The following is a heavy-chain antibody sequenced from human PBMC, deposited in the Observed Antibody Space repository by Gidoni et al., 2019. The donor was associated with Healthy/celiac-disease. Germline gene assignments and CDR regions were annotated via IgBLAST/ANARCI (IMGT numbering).Heavy chain of an antibody. CDR2: IYYSGST. CDR3: ARRNTIFGVVIHSNWFDP. J-gene: IGHJ5*02. D-gene: IGHD3-3*01. V-gene: IGHV4-31*03. Sequence: QVQLQESGPGLVKPSQTLSLTCTFSGGSIRSGRYSWSWIRQHPGKGLEWIGYIYYSGSTYYNPSLKSRVTISVDTSKNQFSLRLSSVTAADTAVYYCARRNTIFGVVIHSNWFDPWGQGTLVTVSS. CDR1: GGSIRSGRYS.